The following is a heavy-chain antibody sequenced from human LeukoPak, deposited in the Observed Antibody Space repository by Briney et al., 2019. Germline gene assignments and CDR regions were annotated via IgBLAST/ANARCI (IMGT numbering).Heavy chain of an antibody. CDR3: TSFDFWSGYSGY. J-gene: IGHJ4*02. Sequence: TGGSLRLSCAASGFTFSGSAMHWVRQASGKGLEWVGRIRTKANSYATAYAASVKGRFTISRDDSKNTAYLQMNSLKTEDTAVYYCTSFDFWSGYSGYWGQGTLVTVSS. D-gene: IGHD3-3*01. CDR2: IRTKANSYAT. V-gene: IGHV3-73*01. CDR1: GFTFSGSA.